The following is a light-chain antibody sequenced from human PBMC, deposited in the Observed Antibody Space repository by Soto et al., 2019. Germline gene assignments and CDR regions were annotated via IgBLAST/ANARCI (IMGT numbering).Light chain of an antibody. Sequence: DIQRTQSPSSLAASVVDRVTITCRASQSISSYLNWYQQKPGKAPKLLIYKASSLESGVPSRFSGSGSGTEFTLTISSLQPDDFATYYCQQYNSYSWTFGQGTKVDIK. V-gene: IGKV1-5*03. CDR3: QQYNSYSWT. J-gene: IGKJ1*01. CDR1: QSISSY. CDR2: KAS.